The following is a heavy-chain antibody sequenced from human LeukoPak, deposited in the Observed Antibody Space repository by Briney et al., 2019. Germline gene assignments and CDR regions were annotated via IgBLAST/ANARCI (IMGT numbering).Heavy chain of an antibody. Sequence: SETLSLTCTVSGASISSSYWSWIRQPPGKRLEWIGYIYYNGTTNSNPSLKSRVTISADTSKNQFSLNLSSVTAADTAVYYCVRGNYDNRGYSNAFDIWGQGAMVTVSS. D-gene: IGHD3-22*01. CDR3: VRGNYDNRGYSNAFDI. V-gene: IGHV4-59*01. CDR2: IYYNGTT. J-gene: IGHJ3*02. CDR1: GASISSSY.